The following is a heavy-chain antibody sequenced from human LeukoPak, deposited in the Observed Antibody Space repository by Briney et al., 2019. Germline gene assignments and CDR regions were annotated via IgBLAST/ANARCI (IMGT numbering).Heavy chain of an antibody. CDR1: GFTFSSYG. CDR2: IWYDGSNK. J-gene: IGHJ4*02. Sequence: GGSLRLSCAASGFTFSSYGMHWVRQAPGKGLEWVAVIWYDGSNKYYADSVKGRFTISRDNSKNTLYLQMNNLRAEDTAVYYCARDLGSFGSGSYFDYWGQGTLVTVSS. CDR3: ARDLGSFGSGSYFDY. D-gene: IGHD3-10*01. V-gene: IGHV3-33*01.